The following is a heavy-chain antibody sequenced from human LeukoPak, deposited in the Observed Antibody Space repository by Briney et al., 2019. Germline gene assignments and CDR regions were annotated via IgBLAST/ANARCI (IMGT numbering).Heavy chain of an antibody. CDR3: ARTQRGYNYGYQYYYYGLDV. CDR1: GGSITHYY. J-gene: IGHJ6*02. V-gene: IGHV4-59*01. Sequence: SETLSLTCSVSGGSITHYYWSWIRQPPGKGLEWIGYIYYSGSTNYNPSLKSRVTISVDTSKIRSSLKLSSVTAADTAVYYCARTQRGYNYGYQYYYYGLDVWGQGTTVTVSS. D-gene: IGHD5-18*01. CDR2: IYYSGST.